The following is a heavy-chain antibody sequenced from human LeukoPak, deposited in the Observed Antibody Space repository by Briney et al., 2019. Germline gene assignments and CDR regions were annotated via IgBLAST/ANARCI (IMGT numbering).Heavy chain of an antibody. CDR3: ARAGFLPWFGVTDGQEDAFDI. J-gene: IGHJ3*02. D-gene: IGHD3-10*01. Sequence: GGSLRLSCAASGFTFSSYWMHWVRQAPGKGLVWVSRINSDGSSTSYADSVKGRFTISRDNAKNTLYLQMNSLRAEDTAVYYCARAGFLPWFGVTDGQEDAFDIWGQGTMVTVSS. CDR2: INSDGSST. V-gene: IGHV3-74*01. CDR1: GFTFSSYW.